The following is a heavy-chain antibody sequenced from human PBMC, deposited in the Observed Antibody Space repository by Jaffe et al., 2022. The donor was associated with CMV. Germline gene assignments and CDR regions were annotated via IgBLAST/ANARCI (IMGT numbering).Heavy chain of an antibody. D-gene: IGHD3-16*02. CDR1: GYTFTSYD. Sequence: QVQLVQSGAEVKKPGASVKVSCKASGYTFTSYDINWVRQATGQGLEWMGWMNPNSGNTGYAQKFQGRVTMTRNTSISTAYMELSSLRSEDTAVYYCARGYDYVWGSYRGDAFDIWGQGTMVTVSS. CDR2: MNPNSGNT. J-gene: IGHJ3*02. V-gene: IGHV1-8*01. CDR3: ARGYDYVWGSYRGDAFDI.